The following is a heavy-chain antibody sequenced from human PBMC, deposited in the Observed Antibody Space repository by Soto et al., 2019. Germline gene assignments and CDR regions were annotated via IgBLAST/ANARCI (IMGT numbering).Heavy chain of an antibody. CDR3: ATGTEVGGY. CDR2: MNPDRGNT. Sequence: QVQLVQSGAEVKKPGASVKVSCKASGYSFTSYEINWVRQATGQGLEWLGWMNPDRGNTGYGEKFQGRITMTRNTAISTAYMELSSLRYEDPAVDYCATGTEVGGYWVQGTLVTVSS. J-gene: IGHJ4*02. V-gene: IGHV1-8*01. D-gene: IGHD1-26*01. CDR1: GYSFTSYE.